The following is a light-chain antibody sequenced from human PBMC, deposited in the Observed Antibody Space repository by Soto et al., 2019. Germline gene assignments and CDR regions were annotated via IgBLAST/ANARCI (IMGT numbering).Light chain of an antibody. Sequence: EIVMTQSPATLSVSPGERVTLSCRASQSVSSNLAWYQQKPGQAPRLLIYAASTRATGIPARFSGSGSGTEFTRAISSLQSEDFAVYYCQQYINWPPTFTFGQGTKLEIK. V-gene: IGKV3-15*01. J-gene: IGKJ2*01. CDR3: QQYINWPPTFT. CDR1: QSVSSN. CDR2: AAS.